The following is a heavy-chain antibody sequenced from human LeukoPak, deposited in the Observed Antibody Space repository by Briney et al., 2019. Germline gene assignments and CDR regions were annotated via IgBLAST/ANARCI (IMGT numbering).Heavy chain of an antibody. V-gene: IGHV3-30*18. CDR1: GFTFSSYG. CDR2: ISYDGSNK. Sequence: PGGSLRLSCAASGFTFSSYGMHWVRQAPGKGLEWVAVISYDGSNKYYADSVKGRFTISRDNSKNTLHLQMNSLRAEDTAVYYCAKEEFTYWGQGTLVTVSS. J-gene: IGHJ4*02. D-gene: IGHD3-10*01. CDR3: AKEEFTY.